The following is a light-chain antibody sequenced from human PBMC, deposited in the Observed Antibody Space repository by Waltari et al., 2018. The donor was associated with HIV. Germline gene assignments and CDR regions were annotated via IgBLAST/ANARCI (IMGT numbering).Light chain of an antibody. J-gene: IGLJ1*01. CDR1: SSDVGGHTY. V-gene: IGLV2-11*01. CDR3: CSYTGSSSYNYG. CDR2: DVN. Sequence: QSALTQPRSVSGSPGRSVTISCTGTSSDVGGHTYVSWFQHPPGKGPKLLLYDVNKRAPGVPGRFSGSKSGNTASLTISGLQTEDEADYFGCSYTGSSSYNYGFGTGTKVTVL.